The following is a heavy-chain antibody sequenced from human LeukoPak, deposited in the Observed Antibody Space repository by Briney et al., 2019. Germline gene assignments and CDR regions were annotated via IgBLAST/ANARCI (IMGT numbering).Heavy chain of an antibody. D-gene: IGHD3-22*01. CDR3: ARDYYDSSGYYPWGY. CDR1: AFNFNNYN. Sequence: GGSLRLSCAASAFNFNNYNMNWVRQAPGKGLEWVSYITLSSSTIYYADSVKGRFTISRDNSKNTLYLQMNSLRAEDTAVYYCARDYYDSSGYYPWGYWGQGTLVTVSS. V-gene: IGHV3-48*01. J-gene: IGHJ4*02. CDR2: ITLSSSTI.